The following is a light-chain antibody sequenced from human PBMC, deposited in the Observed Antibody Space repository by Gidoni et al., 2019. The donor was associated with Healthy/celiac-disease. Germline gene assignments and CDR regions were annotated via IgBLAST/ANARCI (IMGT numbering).Light chain of an antibody. CDR2: LEGSGSY. Sequence: QPALTQTSSAPASLGASVKLTCTLSSGHRRYILAWPQQQPGQAPRYLEKLEGSGSYNKGSGVPVRFSGSSSWADRYLAISNLQSEYEADYYCETWVINTLVFGGGTQLTVL. J-gene: IGLJ3*02. CDR3: ETWVINTLV. V-gene: IGLV4-60*03. CDR1: SGHRRYI.